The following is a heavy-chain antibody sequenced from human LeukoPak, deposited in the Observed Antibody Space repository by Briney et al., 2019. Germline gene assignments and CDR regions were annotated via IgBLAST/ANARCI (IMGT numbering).Heavy chain of an antibody. CDR1: GYTFTSYA. CDR3: ARESSGWYFGDAFDI. D-gene: IGHD6-19*01. Sequence: ASVKVSCKASGYTFTSYAMHWVRQAPGQRLEWMGWINACNGNTKYSQKFQGRVTITRDTSASTAYMELSSLRSEDTAVYYCARESSGWYFGDAFDIWGQGTMVTVSS. J-gene: IGHJ3*02. CDR2: INACNGNT. V-gene: IGHV1-3*01.